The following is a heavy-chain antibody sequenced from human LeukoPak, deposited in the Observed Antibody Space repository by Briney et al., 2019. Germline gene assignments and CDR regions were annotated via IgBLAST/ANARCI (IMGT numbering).Heavy chain of an antibody. CDR3: ARVRRGCSSTSCPYSGGY. J-gene: IGHJ4*02. D-gene: IGHD2-2*01. Sequence: ASVKVSCKASGYTFTGYYMHWVRQAPGQGLEWMGWINPNSGGTNYAQKFQGRVTMTRDTSISTAYMELSRLRSDDTAVYYCARVRRGCSSTSCPYSGGYWGQGTLVTVSS. CDR2: INPNSGGT. V-gene: IGHV1-2*02. CDR1: GYTFTGYY.